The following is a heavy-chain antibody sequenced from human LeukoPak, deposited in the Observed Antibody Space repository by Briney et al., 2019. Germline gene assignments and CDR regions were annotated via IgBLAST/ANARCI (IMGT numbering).Heavy chain of an antibody. CDR1: GFTFSDYY. V-gene: IGHV3-11*01. CDR2: ISNSGSTI. J-gene: IGHJ4*02. CDR3: ASQRRGTYFDY. Sequence: TSGGSLRLSCAASGFTFSDYYMSWIRQAPGKGLEWVSYISNSGSTIYYADSVKGRFTISRDNAKNSLYLQMTSLRAEDTAVYYCASQRRGTYFDYWGPGTLVTVSS. D-gene: IGHD1-26*01.